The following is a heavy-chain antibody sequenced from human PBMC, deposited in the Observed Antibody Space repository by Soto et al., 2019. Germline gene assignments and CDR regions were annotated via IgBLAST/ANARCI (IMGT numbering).Heavy chain of an antibody. CDR3: ARSVATPGTNIDF. J-gene: IGHJ4*02. D-gene: IGHD6-13*01. CDR1: GGSMDGYY. CDR2: IYFSGST. Sequence: QVQLQESGPGLVKPSETLSLTCSVSGGSMDGYYWSWIRQTPGQGLEWLGYIYFSGSTRYNPSLKSRLTTSLDKSKRQFSMSLSSVTAADTAVYYCARSVATPGTNIDFWGQGTLVTVSS. V-gene: IGHV4-4*09.